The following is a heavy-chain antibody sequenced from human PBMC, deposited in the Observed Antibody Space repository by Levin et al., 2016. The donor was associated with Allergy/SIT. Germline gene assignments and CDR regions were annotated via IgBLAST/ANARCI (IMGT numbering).Heavy chain of an antibody. CDR3: AKDITMLMLVTHASLDN. D-gene: IGHD5-18*01. CDR1: GFTFSNFA. Sequence: GGSLRLSCAASGFTFSNFAMNWVRQAPGKGLEWVSGITSNGGTTSFADSVKGRFSISRDNSKNTLFLQMNSLRVEDTAFYYCAKDITMLMLVTHASLDNWGQGTLVTVSS. CDR2: ITSNGGTT. V-gene: IGHV3-23*01. J-gene: IGHJ1*01.